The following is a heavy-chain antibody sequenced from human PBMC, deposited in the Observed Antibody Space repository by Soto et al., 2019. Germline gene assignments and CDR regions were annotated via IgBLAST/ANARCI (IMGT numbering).Heavy chain of an antibody. V-gene: IGHV3-23*01. J-gene: IGHJ4*02. D-gene: IGHD3-22*01. CDR1: GF. CDR3: AKGFSGHYYDF. CDR2: ISDYGANT. Sequence: VQVLESGGGLVQPGWSLRLSCAASGFMSWVRQAPGKGLEWVSAISDYGANTYYVDSVKGRFTISRDNAKNTLYLQMNSLRAEDTAVYYCAKGFSGHYYDFRGQGTLVTVSS.